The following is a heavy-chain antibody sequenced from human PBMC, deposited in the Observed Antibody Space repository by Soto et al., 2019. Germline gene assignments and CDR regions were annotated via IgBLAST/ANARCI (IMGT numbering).Heavy chain of an antibody. J-gene: IGHJ4*02. D-gene: IGHD2-8*01. V-gene: IGHV4-34*01. CDR3: ARDSCTNGVCSFDY. Sequence: QVQLQQWGAGLLKPSETLSLTCAVYGGSFSGYHWSWIRQPPGKGLEWIGEINHSGSTNYNPSLKSRVTISVDTSKNQFSLKLSSVTAADTAVYYCARDSCTNGVCSFDYWGQGTLVTVSS. CDR2: INHSGST. CDR1: GGSFSGYH.